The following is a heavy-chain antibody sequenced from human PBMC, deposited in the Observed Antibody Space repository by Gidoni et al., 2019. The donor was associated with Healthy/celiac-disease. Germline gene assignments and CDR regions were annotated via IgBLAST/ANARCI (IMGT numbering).Heavy chain of an antibody. J-gene: IGHJ4*02. CDR3: ASLLVDCFDY. Sequence: EVQLVESGGGLVQPGGSLRLSCAAPGFTFSSYWMGWVRQAPGKGLEWVANIKQDGSEKYYVDSVKGRFTISRDNAKNSLYLQMNSLRAEDTAVYYCASLLVDCFDYWGQGTLVTVSS. CDR1: GFTFSSYW. CDR2: IKQDGSEK. V-gene: IGHV3-7*03. D-gene: IGHD2-15*01.